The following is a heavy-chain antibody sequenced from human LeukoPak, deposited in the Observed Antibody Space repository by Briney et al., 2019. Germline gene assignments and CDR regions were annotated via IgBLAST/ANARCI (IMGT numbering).Heavy chain of an antibody. V-gene: IGHV3-21*01. CDR3: ARTYHYGSGDAFDI. D-gene: IGHD3-10*01. Sequence: PGGSLRLSCAASGFTFSSSAMSWVRQAPGKGLEWVSSITTSSTYIYYADSVKGRFTISRDNAKTSLYLQMNSLRAEDTAVYYCARTYHYGSGDAFDIWGQGTMVTVSS. J-gene: IGHJ3*02. CDR1: GFTFSSSA. CDR2: ITTSSTYI.